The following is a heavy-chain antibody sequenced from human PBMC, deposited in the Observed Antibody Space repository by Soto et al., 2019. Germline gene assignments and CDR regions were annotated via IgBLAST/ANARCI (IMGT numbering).Heavy chain of an antibody. J-gene: IGHJ6*03. CDR3: AMVDVYVTPSPQDF. V-gene: IGHV1-18*01. D-gene: IGHD3-16*01. CDR2: ISAYNGNT. Sequence: ASVKVSCKASGYTFTTYGIIWVRQAPGQGLEWMGWISAYNGNTNYAQKLQGRVTMTTDTSTSTAYMELRSLRSNDTAVYYCAMVDVYVTPSPQDFWGKGTTVTVS. CDR1: GYTFTTYG.